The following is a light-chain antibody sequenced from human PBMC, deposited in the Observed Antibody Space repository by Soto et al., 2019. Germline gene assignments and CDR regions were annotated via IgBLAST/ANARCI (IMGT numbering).Light chain of an antibody. J-gene: IGLJ1*01. Sequence: QSVLTQPPSVPGAPGQRVTISCSGSSSNVGAASDVYWYQQLPGTAPRLLISVNNKRPSGVPDRFSGSKSGTSASLAITGLRPEDEADYYCQSYDDTLSGSWVFGTGTKVTVL. CDR3: QSYDDTLSGSWV. V-gene: IGLV1-40*01. CDR2: VNN. CDR1: SSNVGAASD.